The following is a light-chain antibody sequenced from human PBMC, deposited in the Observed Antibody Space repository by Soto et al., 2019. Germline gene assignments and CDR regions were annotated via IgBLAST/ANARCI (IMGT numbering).Light chain of an antibody. V-gene: IGKV3D-15*01. CDR1: QSVSYT. Sequence: EIVLTQSPGTLSLSPGERATLSCRASQSVSYTFLAWYQQKPGQAPRLVIYDIFTRATGVPTRISGSGSGTEFTLTISSLQSEDFAVYYCQQYNSWPLTFGGGTKVEIK. CDR2: DIF. CDR3: QQYNSWPLT. J-gene: IGKJ4*01.